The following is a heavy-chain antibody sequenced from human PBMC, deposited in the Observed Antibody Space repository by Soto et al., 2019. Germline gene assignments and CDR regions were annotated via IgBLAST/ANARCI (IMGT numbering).Heavy chain of an antibody. CDR1: GSTFTTYG. V-gene: IGHV1-18*01. Sequence: QVQLVQSGAEVKKPGASVKVSCKASGSTFTTYGISWLRQAPGQGIEWRGWISAYNGNTNYAQKLQGRVTMTTDNSTSTAYMEMRSLRSDDTAVYYCARKDSTGAFDIWGQGTMVTVSS. J-gene: IGHJ3*02. D-gene: IGHD2-2*01. CDR2: ISAYNGNT. CDR3: ARKDSTGAFDI.